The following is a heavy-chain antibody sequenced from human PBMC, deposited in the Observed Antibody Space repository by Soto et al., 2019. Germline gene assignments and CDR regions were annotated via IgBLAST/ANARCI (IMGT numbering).Heavy chain of an antibody. CDR3: ARDWGITGTPSIGNYGMDV. J-gene: IGHJ6*02. D-gene: IGHD1-7*01. Sequence: SVKVCCKASGGTFSSYAISWVRQAPGQGLEWMGGIIPIFGTANYAQKFQGRVTITADESTSTAYMELSSLRSEDTAVYYCARDWGITGTPSIGNYGMDVWGQGTTVTVSS. V-gene: IGHV1-69*13. CDR1: GGTFSSYA. CDR2: IIPIFGTA.